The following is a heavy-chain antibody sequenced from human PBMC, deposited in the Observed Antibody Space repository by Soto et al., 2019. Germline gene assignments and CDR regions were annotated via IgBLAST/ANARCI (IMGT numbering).Heavy chain of an antibody. J-gene: IGHJ4*02. D-gene: IGHD3-10*01. CDR3: ASVGYGSGSYHFDY. Sequence: EVQLVESGGGLVQPGGSLRLSCAASGFTFSSCWMHWVRQAPGKGLVWVSRINSDGSTTSYTDSVKGRFTISRDNAKNTLYLQMTSLRAEDTAVYYCASVGYGSGSYHFDYWGQATLVTVSS. CDR1: GFTFSSCW. V-gene: IGHV3-74*01. CDR2: INSDGSTT.